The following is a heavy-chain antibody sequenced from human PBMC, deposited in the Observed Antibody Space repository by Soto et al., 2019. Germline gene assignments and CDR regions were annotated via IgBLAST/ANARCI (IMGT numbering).Heavy chain of an antibody. CDR3: ARQGLAVLRYFDWLSYWSYFDY. J-gene: IGHJ4*02. CDR1: GGSISSSSYY. Sequence: PSETLSLTCTVSGGSISSSSYYWGWIRQPPGKGLEWIGSIYYSGSTYYNPSLKSRVTISVDTSKNQFSLKLSSVTAADTAVYYCARQGLAVLRYFDWLSYWSYFDYWGQGTLVTVSS. V-gene: IGHV4-39*01. D-gene: IGHD3-9*01. CDR2: IYYSGST.